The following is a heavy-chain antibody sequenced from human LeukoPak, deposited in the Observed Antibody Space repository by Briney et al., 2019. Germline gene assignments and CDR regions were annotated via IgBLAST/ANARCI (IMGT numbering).Heavy chain of an antibody. D-gene: IGHD3-22*01. J-gene: IGHJ4*02. Sequence: ASVKVSCKASGYTFTGYYMHWVRQAPGQGLEWMGWINPNSGGTNYAQKFQGRVTMTRDTSISTAYMELSRLRSDDTAVYYCAKEGFGNYYDSSGYCDYWGQGTPVTVSS. CDR2: INPNSGGT. V-gene: IGHV1-2*02. CDR1: GYTFTGYY. CDR3: AKEGFGNYYDSSGYCDY.